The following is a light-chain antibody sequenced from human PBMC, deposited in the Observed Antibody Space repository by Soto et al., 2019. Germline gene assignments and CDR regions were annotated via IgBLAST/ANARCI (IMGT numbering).Light chain of an antibody. Sequence: DIQMTQSPSTLSASVGDIVTITFRASQSLSGWLAWYQQKPGKAPKLLIYDTSSLQSGVPTRFGGSGSGTEFTLTVSSLQPDDFATYYCQQCGNLPPSFGQGTRLEIK. V-gene: IGKV1-5*01. CDR3: QQCGNLPPS. J-gene: IGKJ5*01. CDR2: DTS. CDR1: QSLSGW.